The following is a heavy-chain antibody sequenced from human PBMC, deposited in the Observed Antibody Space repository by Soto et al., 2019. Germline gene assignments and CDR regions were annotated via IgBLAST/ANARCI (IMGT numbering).Heavy chain of an antibody. Sequence: SETLSLTCTVSGGSISSGGYYWSWIRQHPGKGLEWIGYIYYSGSTYYNPSLKSRVTISVDTSKNQFSLKLSSVTAADTAVYYCARDRGDIVVANGAFDIWGQGTVVTVSS. J-gene: IGHJ3*02. CDR2: IYYSGST. CDR1: GGSISSGGYY. V-gene: IGHV4-31*03. CDR3: ARDRGDIVVANGAFDI. D-gene: IGHD2-15*01.